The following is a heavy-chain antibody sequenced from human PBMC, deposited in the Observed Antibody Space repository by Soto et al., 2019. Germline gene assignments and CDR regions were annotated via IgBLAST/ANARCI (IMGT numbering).Heavy chain of an antibody. CDR3: ARGLDCSGGSCYSFFDY. CDR1: GGSFSGYY. Sequence: PSETLSLTCAVYGGSFSGYYWSWIRQPPGKGLEWIGEINHSGSTNYNPSLKSRVTISVDTSKNQFSLKLSSVIAADTAVYYCARGLDCSGGSCYSFFDYWGQGTLVTVSS. D-gene: IGHD2-15*01. J-gene: IGHJ4*02. CDR2: INHSGST. V-gene: IGHV4-34*01.